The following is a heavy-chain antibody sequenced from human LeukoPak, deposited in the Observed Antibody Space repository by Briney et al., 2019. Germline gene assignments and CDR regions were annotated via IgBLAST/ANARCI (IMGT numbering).Heavy chain of an antibody. CDR1: GDSVSSNSAT. CDR3: ARADYYSPMDV. J-gene: IGHJ6*02. V-gene: IGHV6-1*01. CDR2: TYYMSKWYN. Sequence: SQTLSLTCAISGDSVSSNSATWNWLRQSPSRGLEWLGRTYYMSKWYNDYAVSVKSRITINPGTSKNQFSLQLNSVTPEDTAVYYCARADYYSPMDVWGQGTTVTVSS.